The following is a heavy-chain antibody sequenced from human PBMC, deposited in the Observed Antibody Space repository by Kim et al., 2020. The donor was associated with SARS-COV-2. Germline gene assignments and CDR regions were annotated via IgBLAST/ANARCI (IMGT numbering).Heavy chain of an antibody. D-gene: IGHD1-26*01. J-gene: IGHJ4*02. CDR2: VYYNGDS. CDR3: ARAGKMGAAITFDF. V-gene: IGHV4-59*01. CDR1: GASINTYY. Sequence: SETLSPTCTVSGASINTYYWSWSRRPPGKGLEWIGYVYYNGDSDYNPSLKSRLTISIDTSKNQFSLKLTSVTAADTAVYYCARAGKMGAAITFDFWGQGKLVTVSA.